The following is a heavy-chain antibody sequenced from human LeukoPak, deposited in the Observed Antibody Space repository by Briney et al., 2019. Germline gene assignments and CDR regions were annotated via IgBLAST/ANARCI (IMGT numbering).Heavy chain of an antibody. CDR2: VSGSGVKT. CDR1: GFTFNNYA. CDR3: AKGKIRAAATITNSWFDP. D-gene: IGHD6-25*01. J-gene: IGHJ5*02. Sequence: PGGSLRLSCAASGFTFNNYAMSWVRQAPGKGLEWVSGVSGSGVKTDYADSVRGRFTISRDNSKNTLYLQMNNLRAEDTALYYCAKGKIRAAATITNSWFDPWGQGTLVTVSS. V-gene: IGHV3-23*01.